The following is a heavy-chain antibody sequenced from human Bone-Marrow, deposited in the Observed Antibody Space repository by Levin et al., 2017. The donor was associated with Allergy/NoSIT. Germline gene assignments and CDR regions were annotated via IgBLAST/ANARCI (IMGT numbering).Heavy chain of an antibody. Sequence: AGGSLRLSCAASGFTFSNYGMHWVRQAPGKGLEWVAIISYDGSHIFYGESVKGRFTISRDNSKNTLYLEMNNLRAEDRAVYYCAKDHERYSSGWGFDQWGQGSLVAVSS. D-gene: IGHD6-19*01. CDR2: ISYDGSHI. CDR3: AKDHERYSSGWGFDQ. J-gene: IGHJ4*02. CDR1: GFTFSNYG. V-gene: IGHV3-30*18.